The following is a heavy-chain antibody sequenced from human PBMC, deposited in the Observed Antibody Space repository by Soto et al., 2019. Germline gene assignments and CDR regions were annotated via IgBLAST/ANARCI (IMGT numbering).Heavy chain of an antibody. CDR3: ARGAMDFWSGYYSADHFDY. D-gene: IGHD3-3*01. V-gene: IGHV1-18*03. Sequence: ASVKVSCKASGYTFTSYGISWGRQAPGQGLEWMGWISGYNGNTNYAQKLQGRVAMTTDTSTSTAYMELRSLRSDDMAVYYCARGAMDFWSGYYSADHFDYWGQGTLVTVSS. CDR2: ISGYNGNT. J-gene: IGHJ4*02. CDR1: GYTFTSYG.